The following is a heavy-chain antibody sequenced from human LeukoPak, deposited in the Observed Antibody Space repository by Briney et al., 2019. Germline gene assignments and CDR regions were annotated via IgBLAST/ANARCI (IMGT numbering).Heavy chain of an antibody. CDR2: IIPIFGTA. CDR1: GGTSSSYA. V-gene: IGHV1-69*13. J-gene: IGHJ4*02. D-gene: IGHD3-10*01. Sequence: ASVKVSCKASGGTSSSYAISWVRQAPGQGLEWMGGIIPIFGTANYAQKFQGRVTITADESTSTAYMELSSLRSEDTAVYYCARGPVLLWFGEWQASRFDYWGQGTLVTVSS. CDR3: ARGPVLLWFGEWQASRFDY.